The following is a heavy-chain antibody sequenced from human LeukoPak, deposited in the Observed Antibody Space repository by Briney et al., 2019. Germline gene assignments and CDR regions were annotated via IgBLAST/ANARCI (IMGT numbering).Heavy chain of an antibody. CDR2: TYYRSTWLN. CDR1: GDSVPSNSAA. D-gene: IGHD6-19*01. J-gene: IGHJ4*02. CDR3: AREPHGSGLLFDY. V-gene: IGHV6-1*01. Sequence: SQTLSLSCAISGDSVPSNSAAWNWIRQSPSRGLEWLGRTYYRSTWLNDYAGSLKSRISINPDTSKNQFSLQLNSVTPEGTAVYYCAREPHGSGLLFDYWGRGTLVTVSS.